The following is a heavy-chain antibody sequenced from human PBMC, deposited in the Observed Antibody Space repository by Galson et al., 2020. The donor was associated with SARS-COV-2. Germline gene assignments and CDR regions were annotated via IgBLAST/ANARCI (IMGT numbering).Heavy chain of an antibody. CDR2: IAYRGST. CDR1: DAPMSSYY. V-gene: IGHV4-59*01. CDR3: ARDPAPLYGDNYYYGLDV. Sequence: ETSETLSLTCSVSDAPMSSYYWSWIRQPPGKGLEWIGYIAYRGSTSYKHSLRSRVTISVDLSKNQLSLKVTSVTAADTAVYYCARDPAPLYGDNYYYGLDVWGRGTTVAVSS. J-gene: IGHJ6*02. D-gene: IGHD4-17*01.